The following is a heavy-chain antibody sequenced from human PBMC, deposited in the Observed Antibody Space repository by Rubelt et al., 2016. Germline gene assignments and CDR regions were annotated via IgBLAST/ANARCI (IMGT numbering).Heavy chain of an antibody. J-gene: IGHJ4*02. CDR3: ARDSGTYLFDY. V-gene: IGHV7-4-1*02. D-gene: IGHD1-26*01. CDR1: GYTFTTYG. CDR2: INTNTADP. Sequence: QVQLVQSGAEVKKPGASVKVSCKASGYTFTTYGISWVRQAPGQGLQWIGWINTNTADPTYAQDFTGRFVFSLDTAVSTAYLHISSLKAEDTGVYYCARDSGTYLFDYWGQGTLVTVSS.